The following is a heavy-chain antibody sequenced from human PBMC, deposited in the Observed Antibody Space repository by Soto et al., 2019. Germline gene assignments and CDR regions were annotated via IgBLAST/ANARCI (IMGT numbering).Heavy chain of an antibody. V-gene: IGHV1-69*13. Sequence: SVKVSCKASGGTFSSYAISWVRQAPGQGLEWMGGIIPIFGTANYAQKFQGRVTITADESTSTAYMELSSLRSEDTAVYYCARGPQGQQRTPFDYWGQGTLVTVSS. CDR2: IIPIFGTA. J-gene: IGHJ4*02. CDR1: GGTFSSYA. D-gene: IGHD6-25*01. CDR3: ARGPQGQQRTPFDY.